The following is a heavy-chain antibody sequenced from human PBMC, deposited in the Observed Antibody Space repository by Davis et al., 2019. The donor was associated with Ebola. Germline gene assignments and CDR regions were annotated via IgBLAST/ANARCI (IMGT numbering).Heavy chain of an antibody. J-gene: IGHJ6*02. V-gene: IGHV1-58*01. CDR3: AREGIVATSGGYYYYGMDV. D-gene: IGHD5-12*01. CDR1: GFTFTSSA. Sequence: SVKVSCKASGFTFTSSAVQWVRQARGQRLEWIGWIVVGSGNTNYAQKFQGRVTITRDTSASTAYMELSSLRSEDTAVYYCAREGIVATSGGYYYYGMDVWGQGTTVTVSS. CDR2: IVVGSGNT.